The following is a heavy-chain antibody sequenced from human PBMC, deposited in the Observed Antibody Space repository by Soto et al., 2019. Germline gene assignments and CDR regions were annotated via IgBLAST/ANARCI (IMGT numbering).Heavy chain of an antibody. V-gene: IGHV1-69*12. CDR2: IIPIFGTA. Sequence: QVQLVQSGAEVKKPGSSVKVSCKASGGTFSSYTISWVRQAPGQGLEWMGGIIPIFGTANYSQKFQGRVTITADESTCTAYMELSSLRSEDTAVYYCAMSIAAPGTVGNWFDPWGQGFLVTVS. D-gene: IGHD6-13*01. J-gene: IGHJ5*02. CDR1: GGTFSSYT. CDR3: AMSIAAPGTVGNWFDP.